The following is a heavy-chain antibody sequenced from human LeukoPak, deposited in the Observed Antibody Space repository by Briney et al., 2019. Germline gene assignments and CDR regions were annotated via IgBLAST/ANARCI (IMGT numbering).Heavy chain of an antibody. CDR3: PSRRDGYTFHY. Sequence: SVTDSCRSSRYTFTASFMHEVGPAPGQGGEWMGWINPNSGGTNYAKKFQGRVTISRDTSISTAYMELSRLRSDDTAVYSCPSRRDGYTFHYWGQGSLV. V-gene: IGHV1-2*02. CDR1: RYTFTASF. D-gene: IGHD5-24*01. J-gene: IGHJ4*02. CDR2: INPNSGGT.